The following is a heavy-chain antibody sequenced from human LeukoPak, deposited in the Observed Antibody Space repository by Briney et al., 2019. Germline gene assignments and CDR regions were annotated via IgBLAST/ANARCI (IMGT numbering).Heavy chain of an antibody. V-gene: IGHV1-69*05. J-gene: IGHJ6*03. CDR3: ARVPRADYYMDV. CDR2: IIPIFGTA. D-gene: IGHD4/OR15-4a*01. Sequence: SSVKVSCKASGGTFSGYAISWVRQAPGQGLEWMGGIIPIFGTANYAQKFQGRVTITTDESTSTAYMELSSLRSEDTAVYYCARVPRADYYMDVWGKGTTVTVSS. CDR1: GGTFSGYA.